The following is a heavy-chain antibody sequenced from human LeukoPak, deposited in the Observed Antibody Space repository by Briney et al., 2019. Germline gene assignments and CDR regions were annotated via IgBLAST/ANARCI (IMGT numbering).Heavy chain of an antibody. V-gene: IGHV4-61*02. Sequence: PSETLSLTCTVSGGSISSGSYYWSWIRQPAGKGPDWIGRIYISGSIYYNPALKSRVTISVDPPKHQFSLKLRSVTAADTAVYYCARAGYSSGCYVYWRQGTLVTVSS. CDR1: GGSISSGSYY. CDR2: IYISGSI. D-gene: IGHD6-19*01. J-gene: IGHJ4*02. CDR3: ARAGYSSGCYVY.